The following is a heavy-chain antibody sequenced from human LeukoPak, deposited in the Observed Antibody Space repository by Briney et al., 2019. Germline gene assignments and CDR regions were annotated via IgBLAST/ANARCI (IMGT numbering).Heavy chain of an antibody. D-gene: IGHD3-10*01. Sequence: PGESLRLSCAASGFTFSNSWMTWVRQAPGKGLEWVASMIGDGSEIHYVDSVKGRFTISRDNAKNSLYLQMNSLRAEDTAVYYCARDRGLFQQYFDYWGQGTLVTVSS. CDR1: GFTFSNSW. CDR2: MIGDGSEI. V-gene: IGHV3-7*01. J-gene: IGHJ4*02. CDR3: ARDRGLFQQYFDY.